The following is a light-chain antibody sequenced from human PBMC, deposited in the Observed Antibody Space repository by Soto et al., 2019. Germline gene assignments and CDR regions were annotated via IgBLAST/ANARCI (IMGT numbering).Light chain of an antibody. CDR3: QQSYSTPPWT. Sequence: DIQMTQSPSSLSASVGDRVTITCRASQSISSYLNWYQQKPGKAPKLLIYAASSLHSGVPSRFSGSGSGTDFTLTISSLQPEDFATYYCQQSYSTPPWTFGQGNKVEIK. V-gene: IGKV1-39*01. CDR1: QSISSY. CDR2: AAS. J-gene: IGKJ1*01.